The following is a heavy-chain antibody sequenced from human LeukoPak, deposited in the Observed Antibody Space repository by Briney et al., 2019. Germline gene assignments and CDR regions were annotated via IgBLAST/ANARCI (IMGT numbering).Heavy chain of an antibody. CDR1: GYTFTSYD. Sequence: ASVKVSCKASGYTFTSYDINWVRQATGQGLEWMGWMNPNSGNTGYAQKFQGRVTMTRNTSISTAYMELSSLRSEDTAVYYCARDPTPPAGGKEFDPWGQGTLVTVPS. J-gene: IGHJ5*02. V-gene: IGHV1-8*01. CDR3: ARDPTPPAGGKEFDP. D-gene: IGHD6-25*01. CDR2: MNPNSGNT.